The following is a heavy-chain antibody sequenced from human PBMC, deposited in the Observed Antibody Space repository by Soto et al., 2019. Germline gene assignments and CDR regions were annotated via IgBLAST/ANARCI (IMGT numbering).Heavy chain of an antibody. V-gene: IGHV3-30*18. J-gene: IGHJ4*02. CDR1: GFTFSSYG. CDR3: SNNSPYSSGYRFDY. CDR2: ISYDGSNK. D-gene: IGHD3-22*01. Sequence: SGGSLRLSCAASGFTFSSYGMHWVRQAPGKGLEWVAVISYDGSNKYYADSVKGRFTISRDNSKNTLYLQMNSLRAEDTAVYYCSNNSPYSSGYRFDYWGQGTLVTVSS.